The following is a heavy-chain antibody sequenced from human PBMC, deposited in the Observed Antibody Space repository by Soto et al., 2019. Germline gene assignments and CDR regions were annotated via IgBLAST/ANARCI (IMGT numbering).Heavy chain of an antibody. Sequence: SETPSLTCTVSGGSISSSSYYWCWIRHPPGKGLEWIGSIYYSGSTYYNPSLKSRVTISVDTSKNQFSLKLSSVTAADTAVYYCARRVPADYYYYYYGMDVWGHGTTVTVSS. CDR1: GGSISSSSYY. CDR3: ARRVPADYYYYYYGMDV. J-gene: IGHJ6*02. CDR2: IYYSGST. V-gene: IGHV4-39*01. D-gene: IGHD2-2*01.